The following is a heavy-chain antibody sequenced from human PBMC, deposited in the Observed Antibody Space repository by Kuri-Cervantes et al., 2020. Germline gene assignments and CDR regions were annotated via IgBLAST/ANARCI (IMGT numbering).Heavy chain of an antibody. Sequence: ASVKVSCKASGCTFTSYYVHWVRQAPGQGLEWMGIINPSGGSTSYAQKFQGRVTMTRDTSTSTVYMELSSLRSEDTAVYYCARASGPYGDYPRYYFDYWGQGTLVTVSS. J-gene: IGHJ4*02. D-gene: IGHD4-17*01. V-gene: IGHV1-46*01. CDR1: GCTFTSYY. CDR3: ARASGPYGDYPRYYFDY. CDR2: INPSGGST.